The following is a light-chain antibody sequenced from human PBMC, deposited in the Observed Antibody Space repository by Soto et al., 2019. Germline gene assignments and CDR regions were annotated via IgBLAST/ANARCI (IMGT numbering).Light chain of an antibody. CDR2: ADN. CDR1: SSNIGAGYD. J-gene: IGLJ2*01. CDR3: PSYDASLSGLI. Sequence: QSVLTQTPSVSGAPGQKITMSCTGSSSNIGAGYDVHWYQQVPGTAPRLLIYADNNRPSGVPDRFSASKSGASASLAITGLQGEDEATYYCPSYDASLSGLIFGAGTKLTVL. V-gene: IGLV1-40*01.